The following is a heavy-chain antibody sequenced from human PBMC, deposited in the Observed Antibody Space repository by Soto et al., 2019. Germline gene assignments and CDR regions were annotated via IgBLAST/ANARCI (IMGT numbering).Heavy chain of an antibody. CDR2: ISLDDDK. CDR1: GFSLTTSGVG. V-gene: IGHV2-5*02. J-gene: IGHJ4*02. CDR3: TDRDLRTGFGFVTTTAIYFDF. D-gene: IGHD3-3*01. Sequence: ITLNESGPPVVRPTEPLTLTCRFSGFSLTTSGVGVSWIRQSPGKAPVWLALISLDDDKRYSASLKSRLAITKDTSQNQVVPTVSDSDPTDTATDYCTDRDLRTGFGFVTTTAIYFDFWAQGTTAAASS.